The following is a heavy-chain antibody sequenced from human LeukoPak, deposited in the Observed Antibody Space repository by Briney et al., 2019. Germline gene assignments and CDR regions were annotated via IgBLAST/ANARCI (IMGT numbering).Heavy chain of an antibody. J-gene: IGHJ4*02. Sequence: GGSLRLSCAASGFTFSTYWMHWGRRAPGKGLVWVSRINSDGSTTTYADSVKGRFTISRDNAKNTLYLQMNSLSAEDTAVYYCARVRYSSGWYSDYWGQGTLVTVSS. CDR2: INSDGSTT. CDR3: ARVRYSSGWYSDY. CDR1: GFTFSTYW. D-gene: IGHD6-19*01. V-gene: IGHV3-74*01.